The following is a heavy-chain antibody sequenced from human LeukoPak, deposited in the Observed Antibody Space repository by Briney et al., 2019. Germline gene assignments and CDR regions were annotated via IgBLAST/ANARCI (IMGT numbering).Heavy chain of an antibody. J-gene: IGHJ4*02. CDR2: ISSDGNNK. CDR1: GFTFSSYS. CDR3: ARDEYLWVVIQLGLFDY. Sequence: PGGSLRLSCAASGFTFSSYSMNWVRQAPGKGLEWVAVISSDGNNKYYADSVKGRFTISRDNSKNTLYLQMNSLRAEDTAVYYCARDEYLWVVIQLGLFDYWGQGTLVTVSS. D-gene: IGHD2-2*01. V-gene: IGHV3-30*03.